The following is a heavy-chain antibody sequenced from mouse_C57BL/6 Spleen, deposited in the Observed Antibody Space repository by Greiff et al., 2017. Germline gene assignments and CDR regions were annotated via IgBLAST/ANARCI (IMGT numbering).Heavy chain of an antibody. V-gene: IGHV1-42*01. CDR1: GYSFTGYY. J-gene: IGHJ4*01. CDR2: INPSTGGT. Sequence: EVKLVESGPELVKPGASVKISCKASGYSFTGYYMNWVKQSPEKSLEWIGEINPSTGGTTYNQKFKAKATLTVDKSSSTAYMQLKRLTSEDSAVYYGAKIYYDYDAMDYWGQGTSVTVSS. CDR3: AKIYYDYDAMDY. D-gene: IGHD2-1*01.